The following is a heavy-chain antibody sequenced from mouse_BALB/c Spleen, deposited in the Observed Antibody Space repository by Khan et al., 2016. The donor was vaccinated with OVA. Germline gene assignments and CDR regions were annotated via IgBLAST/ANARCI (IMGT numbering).Heavy chain of an antibody. CDR1: GYSITSDYA. CDR3: ARIDGRDFDY. Sequence: EVQLQESGPGLVKPSQSLSLTCTVTGYSITSDYAWNWIRQFPGNKLEWMGYISYSGHPKYHPSLKSRISINRDTSKNQFFLQLNSVTTENTATYYCARIDGRDFDYCGQGTTLTVSS. J-gene: IGHJ2*01. V-gene: IGHV3-2*02. D-gene: IGHD2-3*01. CDR2: ISYSGHP.